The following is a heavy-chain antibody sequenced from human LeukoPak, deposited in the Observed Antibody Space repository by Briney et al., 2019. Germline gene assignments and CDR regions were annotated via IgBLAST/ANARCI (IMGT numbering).Heavy chain of an antibody. CDR1: GFTFSSYA. V-gene: IGHV3-23*01. CDR2: ISGSGGST. J-gene: IGHJ4*02. D-gene: IGHD3-10*01. CDR3: AKDGHYYASGRRFQPLDY. Sequence: PGGSLRLSCAASGFTFSSYAMSWVRQAPGKGLEWVSAISGSGGSTYYADSVKGRFTISRDNSKNTLYLQMNSLRAEDTAVYYCAKDGHYYASGRRFQPLDYWGQGTLVTVSS.